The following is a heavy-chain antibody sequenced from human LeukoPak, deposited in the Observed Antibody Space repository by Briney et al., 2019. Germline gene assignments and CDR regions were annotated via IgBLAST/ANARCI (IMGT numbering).Heavy chain of an antibody. CDR2: IYYSGST. Sequence: PSETLSLTCTVSGGSMNSYSWSWIRQPPGKGLEWIANIYYSGSTNYNPSLKSRVTILLDKSKNQVSLRLTSVTAADTAVYYCARGTVSMYYMDVWGKGTTVTIS. CDR3: ARGTVSMYYMDV. V-gene: IGHV4-59*01. CDR1: GGSMNSYS. J-gene: IGHJ6*03. D-gene: IGHD5/OR15-5a*01.